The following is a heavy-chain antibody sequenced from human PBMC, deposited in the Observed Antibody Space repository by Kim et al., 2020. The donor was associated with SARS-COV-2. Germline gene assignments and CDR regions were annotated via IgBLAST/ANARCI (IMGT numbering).Heavy chain of an antibody. Sequence: ASVKVSCKASGYTFTSYDINWVRQATGQGLEWMGWMNPNSGNTGYAQKFQGRVTMTRNTSISTAYMELSSLRSEDTAVYYCARGGGNWPAVVTAIHYYYYYGMDVWGQGTTVTASS. V-gene: IGHV1-8*01. CDR3: ARGGGNWPAVVTAIHYYYYYGMDV. J-gene: IGHJ6*02. D-gene: IGHD2-21*02. CDR2: MNPNSGNT. CDR1: GYTFTSYD.